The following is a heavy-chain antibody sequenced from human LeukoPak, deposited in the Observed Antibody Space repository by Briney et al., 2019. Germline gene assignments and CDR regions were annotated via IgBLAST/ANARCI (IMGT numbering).Heavy chain of an antibody. CDR2: IYDSGST. J-gene: IGHJ4*02. D-gene: IGHD3-16*02. CDR1: DDSISSGGYS. Sequence: PSQTLSLTCTVSDDSISSGGYSWSWIRQPPGKGLEWIGYIYDSGSTYYNPSLKSRVTISIDMSKNQFSLKLSSVTAADTALYYCARDRGIMLTFGGIVAKGALYWGQGTLVTVSS. CDR3: ARDRGIMLTFGGIVAKGALY. V-gene: IGHV4-30-4*07.